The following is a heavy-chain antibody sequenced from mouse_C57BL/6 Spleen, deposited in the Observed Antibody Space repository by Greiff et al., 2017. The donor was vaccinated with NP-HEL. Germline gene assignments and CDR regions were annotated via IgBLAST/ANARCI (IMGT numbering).Heavy chain of an antibody. CDR1: GYTFTSYW. D-gene: IGHD2-14*01. J-gene: IGHJ4*01. Sequence: VQLQQPGTELVKPGASVKLSCKASGYTFTSYWMHWVKQRPGQGLEWIGNINPRNGGTNYNEKFKSKATLTVDQSSSTAYMQLSSQTSEDSAVYYCARIGGRDGYAMDYWGQGTSVTVSS. CDR2: INPRNGGT. V-gene: IGHV1-53*01. CDR3: ARIGGRDGYAMDY.